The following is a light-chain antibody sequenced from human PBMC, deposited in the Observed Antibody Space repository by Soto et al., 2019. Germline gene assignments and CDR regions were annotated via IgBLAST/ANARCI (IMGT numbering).Light chain of an antibody. CDR1: QSVSSSY. J-gene: IGKJ5*01. CDR3: KKYGGTTNT. V-gene: IGKV3-20*01. CDR2: GAS. Sequence: IVLTQSPGTLSLSPGERATLSCRASQSVSSSYLACYQQKPGQAPRLLIYGASSRATGIPDRFSGSGSGTDFTLTISRLEPEDFAVFFCKKYGGTTNTFGQGT.